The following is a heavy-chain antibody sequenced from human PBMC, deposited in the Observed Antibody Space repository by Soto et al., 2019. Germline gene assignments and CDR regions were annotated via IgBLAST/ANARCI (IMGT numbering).Heavy chain of an antibody. V-gene: IGHV3-30-3*01. D-gene: IGHD3-16*02. CDR2: IPYDGSNK. CDR3: ARETYDYVWGSYRYEYYFDY. Sequence: GGSLRLSCAASGFTFSSYAMHWVRQAPGKGLEWVAVIPYDGSNKYYADSVKGRFTISRDNSKNTLYLQMNSLRAEDTAVYYCARETYDYVWGSYRYEYYFDYWGQGTLVTVSS. J-gene: IGHJ4*02. CDR1: GFTFSSYA.